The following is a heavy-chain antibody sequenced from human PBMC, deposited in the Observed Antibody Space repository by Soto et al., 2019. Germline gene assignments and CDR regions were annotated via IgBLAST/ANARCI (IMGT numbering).Heavy chain of an antibody. D-gene: IGHD3-3*01. CDR1: GGSISSYY. CDR2: IYTSGST. CDR3: ARARDFWGGRQQPVDS. J-gene: IGHJ4*02. V-gene: IGHV4-4*07. Sequence: PSETLSLTCTVSGGSISSYYWSWIRQPAGQGLEWIGRIYTSGSTNYNPSLKSRVTMSVATSKNQFSLKLSPVTAAATAVYYCARARDFWGGRQQPVDSWGQGTLVSVSS.